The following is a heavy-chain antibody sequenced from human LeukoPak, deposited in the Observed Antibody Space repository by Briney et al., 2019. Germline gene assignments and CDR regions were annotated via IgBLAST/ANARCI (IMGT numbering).Heavy chain of an antibody. J-gene: IGHJ3*02. D-gene: IGHD5-18*01. V-gene: IGHV3-11*04. Sequence: PGGSLRLSCAASGFTFSDYYMIWIRQAPGKGLEWVSCISSSGSTIYYADSVKGRFTISRDNAKNSLYLQMNSLSAEDTAVYYCASPARIQLWDDAFDILVEGTMVTDSS. CDR3: ASPARIQLWDDAFDI. CDR1: GFTFSDYY. CDR2: ISSSGSTI.